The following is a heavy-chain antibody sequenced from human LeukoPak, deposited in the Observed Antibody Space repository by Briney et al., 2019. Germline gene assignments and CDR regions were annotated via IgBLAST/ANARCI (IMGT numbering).Heavy chain of an antibody. CDR1: GFTFSSYA. Sequence: PGGSLRLSCAASGFTFSSYAMHWVRQAPGKGLEGVAVISYDGSNKYYADSVKGRFTISRDNSKNTLYLQMNSLRAEDTAVYYCARDSGSYYTDYWGQGTLVTVSS. V-gene: IGHV3-30*04. J-gene: IGHJ4*02. CDR3: ARDSGSYYTDY. D-gene: IGHD1-26*01. CDR2: ISYDGSNK.